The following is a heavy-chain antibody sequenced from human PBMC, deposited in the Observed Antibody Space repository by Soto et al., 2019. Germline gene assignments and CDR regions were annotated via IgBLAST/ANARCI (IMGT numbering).Heavy chain of an antibody. CDR3: ARRPPVSDGNYVTYYFDS. D-gene: IGHD3-16*01. Sequence: QVQLVQSGAEVKKPGASVQVSCKASGYTFISYGISWVRQAPGQGLEWMGWVSADSGNTNYAQKLQGRVSMTTDTSTSTAYMELRSLKSDDTSMYYCARRPPVSDGNYVTYYFDSWGQVTLVTVSS. J-gene: IGHJ4*02. CDR1: GYTFISYG. V-gene: IGHV1-18*01. CDR2: VSADSGNT.